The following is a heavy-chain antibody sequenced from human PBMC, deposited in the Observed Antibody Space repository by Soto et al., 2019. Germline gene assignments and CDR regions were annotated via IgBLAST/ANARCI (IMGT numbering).Heavy chain of an antibody. CDR2: INPSGGST. CDR3: AREGRGVKVIDYYGMDV. V-gene: IGHV1-46*01. J-gene: IGHJ6*02. CDR1: GYTFTSYY. Sequence: ASVKVSCKASGYTFTSYYMHWVRQAPGQGLEWMGIINPSGGSTSYAQKFQGRVTMTSDTSTSTVYMELSSLRSEDTAVYYCAREGRGVKVIDYYGMDVWGQGTTVTVSS. D-gene: IGHD2-21*01.